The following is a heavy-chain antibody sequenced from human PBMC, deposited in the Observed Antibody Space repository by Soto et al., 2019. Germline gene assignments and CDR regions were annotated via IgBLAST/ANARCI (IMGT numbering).Heavy chain of an antibody. CDR3: ARDPDYYDSSGYPDY. CDR2: INAGNGNT. D-gene: IGHD3-22*01. Sequence: ASVKVSCKASGYTFTSYAMHWVRQAPGQRLEWMGWINAGNGNTKYSQKFQGRVTITRDTSASTAYMELSSLRSEDTAVYYCARDPDYYDSSGYPDYWGQGTLVTVSS. CDR1: GYTFTSYA. J-gene: IGHJ4*02. V-gene: IGHV1-3*01.